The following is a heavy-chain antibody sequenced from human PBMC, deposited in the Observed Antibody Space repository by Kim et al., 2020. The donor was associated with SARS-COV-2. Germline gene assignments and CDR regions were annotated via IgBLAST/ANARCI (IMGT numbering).Heavy chain of an antibody. CDR2: IYPGDSDT. J-gene: IGHJ3*02. CDR1: GYSFTSYW. D-gene: IGHD2-15*01. CDR3: ARQLMYCSGGSCYRLCAFDI. V-gene: IGHV5-51*01. Sequence: GESLKISCKGSGYSFTSYWIGWVRQMPGKGLEWMGIIYPGDSDTRYSPSFQGQVTISADKSISTAYLQWSSLKASDTAMYYCARQLMYCSGGSCYRLCAFDIWGQGTMVTVSS.